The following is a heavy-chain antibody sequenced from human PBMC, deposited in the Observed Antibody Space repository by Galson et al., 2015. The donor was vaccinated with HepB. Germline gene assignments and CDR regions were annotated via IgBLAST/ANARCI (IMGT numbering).Heavy chain of an antibody. J-gene: IGHJ3*02. CDR2: ISNDGTNK. Sequence: LRLSCAASGSIFRNYAMHWVRQAPGKGLEWVALISNDGTNKHYADSVKGRFTISRDNSKNTLFLQMNSLRAEDAAVYYCARAYVTSSDDAFDIWGQGTMVTVSS. D-gene: IGHD4-11*01. CDR3: ARAYVTSSDDAFDI. CDR1: GSIFRNYA. V-gene: IGHV3-30-3*01.